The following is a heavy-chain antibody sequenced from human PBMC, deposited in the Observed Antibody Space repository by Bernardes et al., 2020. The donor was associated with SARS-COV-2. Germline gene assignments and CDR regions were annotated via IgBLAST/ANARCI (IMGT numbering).Heavy chain of an antibody. V-gene: IGHV1-2*04. D-gene: IGHD2-21*02. CDR1: GYTFTGYY. Sequence: ASVKVSCKASGYTFTGYYMHWVRQAPGQGLEWMGWINPNSGGTNYAQKFQGWVTMTRDTSISTAYMELSRLRSDDTAVYYCARGLILYCGGDCYYNWFDPWGQGTLVTVSS. CDR3: ARGLILYCGGDCYYNWFDP. J-gene: IGHJ5*02. CDR2: INPNSGGT.